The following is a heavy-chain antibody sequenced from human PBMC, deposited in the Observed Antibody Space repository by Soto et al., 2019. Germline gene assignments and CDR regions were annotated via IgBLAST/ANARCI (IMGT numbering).Heavy chain of an antibody. CDR2: MNPNSGNT. J-gene: IGHJ4*02. V-gene: IGHV1-8*01. D-gene: IGHD3-10*01. CDR3: ARTSGSYFPYPH. CDR1: GYTFTSYD. Sequence: ASVKVSFTASGYTFTSYDINWVRQATGQGLEWMGWMNPNSGNTGYAQKFQGRVTMTRNTSISTAYMELSSLRSEDTAVYYCARTSGSYFPYPHWGQGTLVTVSS.